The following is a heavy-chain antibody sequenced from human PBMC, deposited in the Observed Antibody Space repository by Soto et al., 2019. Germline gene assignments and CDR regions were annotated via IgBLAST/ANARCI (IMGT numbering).Heavy chain of an antibody. J-gene: IGHJ5*02. CDR3: ARAGAMVRGVTPRNNWFDP. Sequence: QVQLVQSGAEVKKPGASVKVSCKASGYTFTSYGISWVRQAPGQGLEWMGWISAYNGNTNYAQKLQGRVTMTTDTXXSXAXKELRRLRYDDMAVYYCARAGAMVRGVTPRNNWFDPWGQGTLVTVAS. CDR1: GYTFTSYG. D-gene: IGHD3-10*01. CDR2: ISAYNGNT. V-gene: IGHV1-18*03.